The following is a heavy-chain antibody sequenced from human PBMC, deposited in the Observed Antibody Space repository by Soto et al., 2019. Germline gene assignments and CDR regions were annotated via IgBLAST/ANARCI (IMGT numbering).Heavy chain of an antibody. CDR2: IAYDGRNK. V-gene: IGHV3-30*04. CDR1: GFTFSSYA. CDR3: AGEPDCGGDCYSNAFDI. J-gene: IGHJ3*02. D-gene: IGHD2-21*02. Sequence: QVQLVESGGGVVQPGRSLRLSCAASGFTFSSYAMHWVRQAPGKGLEWVAVIAYDGRNKYYEDPVKGRFTISRDNPKNXXYLQMNSLRAEDTAVYYCAGEPDCGGDCYSNAFDIWCQGTMVTVSS.